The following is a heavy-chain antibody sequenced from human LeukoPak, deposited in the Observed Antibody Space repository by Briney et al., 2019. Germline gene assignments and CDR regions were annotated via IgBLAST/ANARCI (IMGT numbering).Heavy chain of an antibody. Sequence: GGSLRLSCAASGFTFTSYAMNWVRQAPGKGPEWVAFIRYDGSNKYYADSVKGRFTISRDNSKNTLYLQMNSLRAEDTAVYYCAKDQRYSYGCFDYWGQGTLVTVSS. CDR1: GFTFTSYA. J-gene: IGHJ4*02. CDR2: IRYDGSNK. D-gene: IGHD5-18*01. V-gene: IGHV3-30*02. CDR3: AKDQRYSYGCFDY.